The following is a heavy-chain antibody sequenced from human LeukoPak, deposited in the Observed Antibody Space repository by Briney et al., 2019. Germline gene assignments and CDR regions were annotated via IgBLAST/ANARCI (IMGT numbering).Heavy chain of an antibody. CDR1: GGTFSSYA. D-gene: IGHD4-17*01. Sequence: SVKVSCKASGGTFSSYAISWVRQAPGQGLEWMGGIIPIFGTANYAQKLQGRVTMTTDTSTSTAYMELRSLRSDDTAVYYCARDAGGDYVIDAFDIWGQGTMVTVSS. CDR3: ARDAGGDYVIDAFDI. V-gene: IGHV1-69*05. CDR2: IIPIFGTA. J-gene: IGHJ3*02.